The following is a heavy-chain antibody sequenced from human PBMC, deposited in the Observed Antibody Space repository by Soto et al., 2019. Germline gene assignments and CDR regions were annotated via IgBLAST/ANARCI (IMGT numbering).Heavy chain of an antibody. CDR3: ARHPPGLYFGDGPDY. V-gene: IGHV4-39*01. CDR2: IYYSGST. Sequence: QPQLQESGPGLVKPSETLSLTCTVSGGSISSRISYWGWIRQPPGKGLEWIGSIYYSGSTYYNPSLESRLTISVDTSKNQFSLKLSAVTAADTAVYYCARHPPGLYFGDGPDYWGQGTLVTVSS. J-gene: IGHJ4*02. D-gene: IGHD3-10*01. CDR1: GGSISSRISY.